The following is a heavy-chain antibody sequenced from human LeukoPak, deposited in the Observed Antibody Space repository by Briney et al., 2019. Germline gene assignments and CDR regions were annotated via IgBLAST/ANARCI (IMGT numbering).Heavy chain of an antibody. J-gene: IGHJ4*02. D-gene: IGHD3-10*01. CDR1: GFTFSSYA. Sequence: LRLSCAASGFTFSSYAMHWVRQAPGKGLEWVVVISYDGSNKYYADSVKGRFTISRDNSKNTLYLQMNSLRAEDTAVYYCARQGSGFLDYWGQGTLVTVSS. CDR2: ISYDGSNK. V-gene: IGHV3-30-3*01. CDR3: ARQGSGFLDY.